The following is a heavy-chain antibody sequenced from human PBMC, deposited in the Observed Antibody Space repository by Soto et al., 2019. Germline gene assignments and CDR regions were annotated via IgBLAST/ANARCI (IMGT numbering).Heavy chain of an antibody. CDR3: AREAVRSAFDI. J-gene: IGHJ3*02. Sequence: SETLSLTCTVSGGSISSYYWSWIRQPPGKGLEWIAYIYYSGSTNYNPSLKSRVTISVDTSKNQFSLKLTSVTAADTAVYFCAREAVRSAFDIWGQGTMVTVSS. V-gene: IGHV4-59*01. CDR1: GGSISSYY. D-gene: IGHD3-10*01. CDR2: IYYSGST.